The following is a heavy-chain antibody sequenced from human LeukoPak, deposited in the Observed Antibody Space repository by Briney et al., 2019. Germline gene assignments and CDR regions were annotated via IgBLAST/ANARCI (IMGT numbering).Heavy chain of an antibody. V-gene: IGHV3-30*03. D-gene: IGHD5-12*01. CDR1: GFTFSSYG. J-gene: IGHJ4*02. Sequence: GGSLRLSCAASGFTFSSYGMHWVRQAPGKGLEWVAVISYDGSNKYYADSVKGRFTISRDNSKNTLYLQMNSLRAEDTAVYYCASGGYSGYDVPVKFDYWGQGTLVTVSS. CDR3: ASGGYSGYDVPVKFDY. CDR2: ISYDGSNK.